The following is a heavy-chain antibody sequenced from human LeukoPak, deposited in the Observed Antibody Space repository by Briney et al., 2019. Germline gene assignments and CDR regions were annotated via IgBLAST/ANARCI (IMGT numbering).Heavy chain of an antibody. CDR2: MNPNSGNT. D-gene: IGHD3-10*01. Sequence: EASVKVSCKASGGTFSSYAISWVRQAPGQGLEWMGWMNPNSGNTGYAQKFQDRVTMTRNTSISTAYMELSSLRSEDTAVYYCARDMHQEGSFDYWGQGTLVTVSS. CDR3: ARDMHQEGSFDY. V-gene: IGHV1-8*02. J-gene: IGHJ4*02. CDR1: GGTFSSYA.